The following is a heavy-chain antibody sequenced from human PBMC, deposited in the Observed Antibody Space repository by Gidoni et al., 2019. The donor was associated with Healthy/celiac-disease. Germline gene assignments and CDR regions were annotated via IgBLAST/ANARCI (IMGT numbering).Heavy chain of an antibody. D-gene: IGHD6-19*01. V-gene: IGHV3-11*06. J-gene: IGHJ6*02. CDR3: AREEDSSGWYYYYGMDV. Sequence: KGRFTISRDNAKNSLYLQMNSLRAEDTAVYYCAREEDSSGWYYYYGMDVWGQGTTVTVSS.